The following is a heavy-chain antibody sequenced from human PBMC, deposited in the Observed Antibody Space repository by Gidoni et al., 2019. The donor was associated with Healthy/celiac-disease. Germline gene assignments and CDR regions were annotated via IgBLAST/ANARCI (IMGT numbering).Heavy chain of an antibody. V-gene: IGHV3-33*01. Sequence: QVQLVESGGGVVQPGRSLRLSCAASGFTFSSYGMPWVRQAPGKGLEWVAVIWYDGSNKYYADSVKGRFTISRDNSKNTLYLQMNSLRAEDTAVYYCARDLQYYYDSSGYLPLPDYWGQGTLVTVSS. D-gene: IGHD3-22*01. CDR1: GFTFSSYG. CDR2: IWYDGSNK. J-gene: IGHJ4*02. CDR3: ARDLQYYYDSSGYLPLPDY.